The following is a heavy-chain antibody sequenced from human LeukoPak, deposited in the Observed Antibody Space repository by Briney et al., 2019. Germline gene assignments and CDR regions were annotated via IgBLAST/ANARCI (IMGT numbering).Heavy chain of an antibody. D-gene: IGHD3-3*01. Sequence: GGSLRLSCTASGFTLSNYGMHWVRQAPGEGLEWLALIRNDGYRKHYADSVKGRFTISRDIFKNTLYLQMNNLRPEDTAVYYCAKDVSGQAYWGQGALLTVS. CDR3: AKDVSGQAY. CDR2: IRNDGYRK. J-gene: IGHJ4*02. V-gene: IGHV3-30*02. CDR1: GFTLSNYG.